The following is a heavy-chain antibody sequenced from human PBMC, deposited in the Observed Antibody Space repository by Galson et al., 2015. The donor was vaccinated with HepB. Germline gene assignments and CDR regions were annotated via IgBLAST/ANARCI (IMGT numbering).Heavy chain of an antibody. CDR2: IGGSGDSK. CDR3: VKDNGYFSSFFDY. D-gene: IGHD5-24*01. V-gene: IGHV3-23*01. CDR1: GFNFNKSG. Sequence: LRLSCAVSGFNFNKSGMNWVRQAPGKGLEWVSGIGGSGDSKWYVDSVKGRFTVSRDNSGNRLYLQMIGLRDDDTAIYYCVKDNGYFSSFFDYWGQGTPVTVSS. J-gene: IGHJ4*02.